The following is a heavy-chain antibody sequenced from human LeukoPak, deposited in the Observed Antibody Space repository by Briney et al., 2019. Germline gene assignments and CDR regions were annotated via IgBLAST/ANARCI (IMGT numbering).Heavy chain of an antibody. CDR1: GFTFSSYE. CDR3: ARLGEFHSIQYFDY. V-gene: IGHV3-48*03. J-gene: IGHJ4*02. D-gene: IGHD3-10*01. Sequence: QPGGSLRLSCAASGFTFSSYEMNWVRQAPGKGLEWVSYISSSGSTIYYADSVKGRFTISRDNAKNSLYLQMNSLRAEDTAVYYCARLGEFHSIQYFDYWGQGTLVTVSS. CDR2: ISSSGSTI.